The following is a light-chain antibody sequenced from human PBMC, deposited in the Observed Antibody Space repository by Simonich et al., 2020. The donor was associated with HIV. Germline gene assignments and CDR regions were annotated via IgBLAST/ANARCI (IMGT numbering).Light chain of an antibody. CDR3: QQYYVYPLA. V-gene: IGKV3-15*01. CDR2: GAS. J-gene: IGKJ4*01. CDR1: QSVSSN. Sequence: EIVMTQSPATLSVSPGERAALSCRASQSVSSNLAWYQQKPGQAPRLLIYGASIRATAFPARFSGSGSGTDFTLTISSLQSEDFATYYCQQYYVYPLAFGGGTKVEIK.